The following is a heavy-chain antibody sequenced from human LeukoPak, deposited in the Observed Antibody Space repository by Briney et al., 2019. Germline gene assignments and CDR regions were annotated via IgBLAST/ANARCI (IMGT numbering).Heavy chain of an antibody. V-gene: IGHV1-8*01. D-gene: IGHD3-22*01. J-gene: IGHJ4*02. CDR3: AREEGSARYYYDSSGYPLIY. CDR2: MNPNSGNT. CDR1: GYTFTSYD. Sequence: ASVKVPCKASGYTFTSYDINWVRQATGQGLEWMGWMNPNSGNTGYAQKFQGRVTMTRNTSISTAYMELSSLRSEDTAVYYCAREEGSARYYYDSSGYPLIYWGQGTLVTVSS.